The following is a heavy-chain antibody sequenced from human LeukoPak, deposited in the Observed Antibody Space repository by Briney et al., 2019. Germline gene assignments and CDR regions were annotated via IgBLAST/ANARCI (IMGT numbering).Heavy chain of an antibody. D-gene: IGHD6-19*01. CDR2: ISSSGSTI. CDR3: ARKDIAVADYGMDV. V-gene: IGHV3-11*01. Sequence: GGSLRLSCAASGFTFSDYYMSWIRQAPGKGLEWVSYISSSGSTIYYADSVKGRFTISRDNAKNSLYLQMNSLRAEDTAVYYCARKDIAVADYGMDVWGQGTTVTVSS. CDR1: GFTFSDYY. J-gene: IGHJ6*02.